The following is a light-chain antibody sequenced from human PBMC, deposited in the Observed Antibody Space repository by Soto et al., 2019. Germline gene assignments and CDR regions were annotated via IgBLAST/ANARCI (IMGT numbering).Light chain of an antibody. Sequence: QSALTQPASVSGSPGQSITISCPGTSSDVGGYDYVSWYQQHPGKAPKFMIYDVSYRPSGVSNRFSGSKSGNTASLTISGLQAEDEADYYCSSYTSSSTLLVFGTGTKVTVL. CDR2: DVS. V-gene: IGLV2-14*01. CDR3: SSYTSSSTLLV. CDR1: SSDVGGYDY. J-gene: IGLJ1*01.